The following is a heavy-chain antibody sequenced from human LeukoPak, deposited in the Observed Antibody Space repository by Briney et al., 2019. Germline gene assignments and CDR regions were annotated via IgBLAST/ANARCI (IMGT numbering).Heavy chain of an antibody. J-gene: IGHJ4*02. Sequence: GGSLRLSCAASGFTFSSYAMSWVRQAPGKGLEWVSAISGSGGSTYYADSVKGRFTISGDNSKNTLYLQMNSLRAEDTAVYYCAKGEYNRNRFDYWGQGTLVTVSS. CDR3: AKGEYNRNRFDY. V-gene: IGHV3-23*01. CDR1: GFTFSSYA. D-gene: IGHD1-20*01. CDR2: ISGSGGST.